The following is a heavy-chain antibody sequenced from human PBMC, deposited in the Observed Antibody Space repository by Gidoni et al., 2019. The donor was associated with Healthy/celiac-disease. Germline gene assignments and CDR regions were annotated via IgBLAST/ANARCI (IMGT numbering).Heavy chain of an antibody. CDR2: IRDDGSNK. J-gene: IGHJ2*01. Sequence: VQLVESGGGVVQPGGSLRLSCSASVFTFSSYGIHWVRQAPGKWLEWVAFIRDDGSNKYYADSGKGRFTISRENSKNTLYLQMNSLRAEDTAVYYCAKDGGDRGYWYFDLWGRGTLVTVSS. V-gene: IGHV3-30*02. CDR1: VFTFSSYG. CDR3: AKDGGDRGYWYFDL. D-gene: IGHD3-10*01.